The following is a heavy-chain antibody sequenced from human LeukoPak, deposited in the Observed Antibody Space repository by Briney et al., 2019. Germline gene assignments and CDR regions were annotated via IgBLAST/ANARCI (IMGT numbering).Heavy chain of an antibody. D-gene: IGHD4-23*01. CDR3: ARMTTVVTRAYDY. V-gene: IGHV6-1*01. CDR1: GDSVSSNSAA. CDR2: TYYRSKWYY. Sequence: PSQTLSLTCAISGDSVSSNSAAWSWIRQSPSRGLEWLGRTYYRSKWYYDYAVSVKSRITINPDTAKNQFSLQLNSVTPEDTAVYYCARMTTVVTRAYDYWGQGTLVTVSS. J-gene: IGHJ4*02.